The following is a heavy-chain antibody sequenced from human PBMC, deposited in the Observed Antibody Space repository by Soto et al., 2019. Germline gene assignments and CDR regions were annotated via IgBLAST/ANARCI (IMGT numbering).Heavy chain of an antibody. D-gene: IGHD6-13*01. CDR2: IYYSGST. V-gene: IGHV4-39*01. CDR3: ARHHRGAAAGPPLNWFDP. Sequence: QLQLQESGPGLVKPSETLSLTCTVSGGSISSSSYYWGWIRQPPGKGLEWIGSIYYSGSTYYNPSPKSPLTTPVDTSKNHFSLKLSSVTAADTAVYYCARHHRGAAAGPPLNWFDPWGQGTLVTVSS. CDR1: GGSISSSSYY. J-gene: IGHJ5*02.